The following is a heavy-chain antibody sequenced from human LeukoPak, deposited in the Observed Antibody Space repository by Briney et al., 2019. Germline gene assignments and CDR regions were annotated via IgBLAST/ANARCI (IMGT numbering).Heavy chain of an antibody. Sequence: PGGSLRLSCAASGFTFSSYAMHWVRQAPGKGLEWVAVISYDGSNKYYADSVKGRFTISRDNSKNTLYLQMNSLRAEDTAVYYCARGLGDSSGYYNWFDPWGQGALVTASS. CDR2: ISYDGSNK. J-gene: IGHJ5*02. CDR1: GFTFSSYA. V-gene: IGHV3-30*04. CDR3: ARGLGDSSGYYNWFDP. D-gene: IGHD3-22*01.